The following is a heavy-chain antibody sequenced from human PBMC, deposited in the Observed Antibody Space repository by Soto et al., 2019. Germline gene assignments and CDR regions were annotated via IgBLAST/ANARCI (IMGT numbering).Heavy chain of an antibody. D-gene: IGHD3-22*01. CDR3: ARDERRYYYDSSGYSD. J-gene: IGHJ4*02. CDR2: IIPIFGTA. CDR1: GGTFSSYA. Sequence: ASVKVSCKASGGTFSSYAISWVRQAPGQGLEWMGGIIPIFGTANYAQKFQGRVTITADESTSTAYMELSSLRSEDTAVYYCARDERRYYYDSSGYSDWGQGTLVTVSS. V-gene: IGHV1-69*13.